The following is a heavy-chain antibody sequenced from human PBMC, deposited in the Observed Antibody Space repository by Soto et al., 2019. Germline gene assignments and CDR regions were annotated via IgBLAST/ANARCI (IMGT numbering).Heavy chain of an antibody. CDR2: IYFSGTT. D-gene: IGHD3-10*01. J-gene: IGHJ5*02. Sequence: SETLSLTCTVSGASVRSSSYYWGWIRQSPGKGLEWIGSIYFSGTTYYNPSLKSRVTMSVDTSKNQFSLKMSSVTAADTAVYYCARGDFGSGSYYNPTPTWFDPWGQGALVTVSS. V-gene: IGHV4-39*01. CDR3: ARGDFGSGSYYNPTPTWFDP. CDR1: GASVRSSSYY.